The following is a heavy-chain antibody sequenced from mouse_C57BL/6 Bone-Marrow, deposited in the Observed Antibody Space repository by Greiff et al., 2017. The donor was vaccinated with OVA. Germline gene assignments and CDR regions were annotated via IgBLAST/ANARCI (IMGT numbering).Heavy chain of an antibody. CDR2: IRSKSNNYAT. Sequence: EVQVVESGGGLVQPKGSLKLSCAASGFSFNTYAMNWVRQAPGKGLEWVARIRSKSNNYATYYADSVKYRFTISRDDSESMLYLQMNNLKTEDTAMYYCVRQEGWDWYFDVWGTGTTVTVSS. CDR1: GFSFNTYA. J-gene: IGHJ1*03. CDR3: VRQEGWDWYFDV. D-gene: IGHD3-2*02. V-gene: IGHV10-1*01.